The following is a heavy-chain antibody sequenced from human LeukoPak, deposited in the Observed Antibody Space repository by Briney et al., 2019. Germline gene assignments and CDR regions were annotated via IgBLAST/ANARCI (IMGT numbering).Heavy chain of an antibody. Sequence: PSETLSLTCTVSGGSINSGSYYWSWIRQPAGKGLEWIGHIYTSGSTDHNPSLKSRVTVSVDTSKNQFSLKLNSVTAADTAVYYCAREGSSGSWGQGTLVTVSS. CDR3: AREGSSGS. J-gene: IGHJ5*02. D-gene: IGHD6-19*01. V-gene: IGHV4-61*09. CDR1: GGSINSGSYY. CDR2: IYTSGST.